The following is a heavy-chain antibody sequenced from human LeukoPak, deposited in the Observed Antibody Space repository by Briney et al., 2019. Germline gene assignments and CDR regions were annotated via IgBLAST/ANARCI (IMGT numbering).Heavy chain of an antibody. D-gene: IGHD2-15*01. Sequence: GGSLRLSCAASGFTFNHAWMTWVRQAPGKGLEWVGRIKSKTDGGTTDYAAPVKGRFTISRDDSKNTLYLQMNSLETEDTAVYYCTTVCGSGGTCYSYSFDYWGQGTLVTVSS. CDR3: TTVCGSGGTCYSYSFDY. CDR1: GFTFNHAW. V-gene: IGHV3-15*01. CDR2: IKSKTDGGTT. J-gene: IGHJ4*02.